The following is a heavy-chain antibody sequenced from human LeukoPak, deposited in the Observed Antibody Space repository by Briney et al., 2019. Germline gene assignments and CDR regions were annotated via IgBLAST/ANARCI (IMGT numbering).Heavy chain of an antibody. J-gene: IGHJ3*02. CDR2: IYHSGST. V-gene: IGHV4-38-2*02. D-gene: IGHD3-16*02. CDR3: ARDKRDYDYVWGSYRHDAFDI. CDR1: GYSISSGYY. Sequence: PSETLSLTCAVSGYSISSGYYWGWIRQPPGKGLEWIGSIYHSGSTYYNPSLKSRVTISVDTSKNQFSLKLSSVTAADTAVYYCARDKRDYDYVWGSYRHDAFDIWGQGTMVTVS.